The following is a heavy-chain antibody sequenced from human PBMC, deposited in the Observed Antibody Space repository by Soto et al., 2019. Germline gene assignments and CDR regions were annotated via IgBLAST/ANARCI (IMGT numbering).Heavy chain of an antibody. Sequence: WGALTLSCAPSRFNAISYGMHWVRPSPGKGLECVAVISYDGSNKYYADSVKGRFTISRDNSKNTLYLQMNSLRAEDTAVYYCAKACYYDSSGPFDYWGQGTLVTVSS. D-gene: IGHD3-22*01. CDR3: AKACYYDSSGPFDY. V-gene: IGHV3-30*18. J-gene: IGHJ4*02. CDR1: RFNAISYG. CDR2: ISYDGSNK.